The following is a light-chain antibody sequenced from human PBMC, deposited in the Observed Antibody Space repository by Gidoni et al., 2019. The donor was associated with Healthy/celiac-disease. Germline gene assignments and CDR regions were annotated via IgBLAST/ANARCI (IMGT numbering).Light chain of an antibody. CDR2: GAS. V-gene: IGKV3-20*01. Sequence: EIVLTQSPGTLSLSPGERATLSCRASQSVSSSYLAWYQQKPGQAPRLLIYGASSRATGSPDRFSGSGSGTDFTLTISRLEPEDFAVYYCQQYGSSPTFGHGTKVDIK. J-gene: IGKJ3*01. CDR3: QQYGSSPT. CDR1: QSVSSSY.